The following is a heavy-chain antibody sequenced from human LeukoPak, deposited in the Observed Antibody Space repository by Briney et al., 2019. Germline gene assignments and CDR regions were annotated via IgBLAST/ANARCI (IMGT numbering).Heavy chain of an antibody. CDR1: GYTFTSYG. V-gene: IGHV1-18*01. CDR3: ARSDAVGDYYYYYMDV. D-gene: IGHD3-16*01. Sequence: ASVKVSCKASGYTFTSYGINWVRQAPGQGLEWMGWISTYNTNTNYAQKFQGRVTMTTDTSTSTAYMELRSLRSDDTAVYYCARSDAVGDYYYYYMDVWGKGTTVTVSS. J-gene: IGHJ6*03. CDR2: ISTYNTNT.